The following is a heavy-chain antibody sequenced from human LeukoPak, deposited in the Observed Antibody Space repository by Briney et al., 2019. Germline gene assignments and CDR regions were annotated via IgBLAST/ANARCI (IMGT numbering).Heavy chain of an antibody. CDR2: INHSGST. J-gene: IGHJ4*02. CDR3: ARFYSYGSVFDY. V-gene: IGHV4-34*01. Sequence: SETLSLTCAVYGGSFSGYYWSWIRQPPGKGLEWIGEINHSGSTNYNPSLKSRVTISVDTSKNQFSLKLSSVTAADTAVYYCARFYSYGSVFDYWGQGTLVTVSS. CDR1: GGSFSGYY. D-gene: IGHD5-18*01.